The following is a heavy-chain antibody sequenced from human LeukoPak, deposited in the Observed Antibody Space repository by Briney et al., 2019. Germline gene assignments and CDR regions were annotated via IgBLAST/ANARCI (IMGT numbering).Heavy chain of an antibody. CDR1: GGTFSSYA. CDR2: IIPILGIA. CDR3: ASSLVGLYYFDY. V-gene: IGHV1-69*04. J-gene: IGHJ4*02. Sequence: GASVKVSCKASGGTFSSYAISWVRQAPGQGLEWMGRIIPILGIANYAQKFQGRVTITADKSTSTAYMELSSLRSEDTAVYYCASSLVGLYYFDYWGQGTLVTVSS. D-gene: IGHD2-15*01.